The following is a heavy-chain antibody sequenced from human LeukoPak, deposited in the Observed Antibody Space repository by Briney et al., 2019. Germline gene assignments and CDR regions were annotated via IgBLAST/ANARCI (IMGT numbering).Heavy chain of an antibody. CDR2: ISYDGSNK. CDR1: GFTFSSYA. Sequence: GGSLRLSCAASGFTFSSYAMHWVRQAPGKGLEWVAVISYDGSNKYYADSVKGRFTISRDNSKNTLYLLMNSLRAEDTAVYYCARGGYYDSSGPLQWFDPWGQGTLVTVSS. V-gene: IGHV3-30-3*01. CDR3: ARGGYYDSSGPLQWFDP. D-gene: IGHD3-22*01. J-gene: IGHJ5*02.